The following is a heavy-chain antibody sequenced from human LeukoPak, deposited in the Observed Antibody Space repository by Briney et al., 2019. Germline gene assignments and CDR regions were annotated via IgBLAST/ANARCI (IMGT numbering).Heavy chain of an antibody. CDR2: ISWNSGSI. Sequence: GWSLRLSCAASGFTFDDYAMHWVRQAPGKGLEWVSGISWNSGSIGYADSVKGRFTISRDNAKNSLYLQMNSLRAEDMALYYCAKAIFSSGWYSLDYWGQGTLVTVSS. V-gene: IGHV3-9*03. D-gene: IGHD6-19*01. J-gene: IGHJ4*02. CDR1: GFTFDDYA. CDR3: AKAIFSSGWYSLDY.